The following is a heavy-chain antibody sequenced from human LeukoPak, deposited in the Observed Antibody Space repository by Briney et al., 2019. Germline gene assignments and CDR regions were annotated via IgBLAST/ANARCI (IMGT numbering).Heavy chain of an antibody. CDR1: GGSISSSSYY. CDR2: IYYSGST. V-gene: IGHV4-39*01. Sequence: SETLSLTCTVSGGSISSSSYYWGWIRQPPGKGLEWIGNIYYSGSTYYNPSLKSRVTISVDTSKNQFSLKLSSVTAADTAVYYCASGVVVITARPFDYWGQGTLVTVSS. CDR3: ASGVVVITARPFDY. D-gene: IGHD3-22*01. J-gene: IGHJ4*02.